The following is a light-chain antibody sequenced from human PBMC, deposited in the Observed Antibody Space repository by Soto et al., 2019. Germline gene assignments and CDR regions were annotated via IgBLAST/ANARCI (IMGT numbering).Light chain of an antibody. V-gene: IGKV1-6*01. CDR1: QAIRNG. CDR2: SAS. J-gene: IGKJ1*01. Sequence: AIRMTQSPASLSASVGDRVTVTCRASQAIRNGLGWYQQKPGKAPKLLIHSASSLQSGVPSRFSGSGSGTYFTLAIRSLQPEDFATYDCLQNYNYPWTFGQWTKVEV. CDR3: LQNYNYPWT.